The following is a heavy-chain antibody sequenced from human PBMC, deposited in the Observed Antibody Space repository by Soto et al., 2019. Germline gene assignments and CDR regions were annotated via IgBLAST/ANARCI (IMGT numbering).Heavy chain of an antibody. V-gene: IGHV4-30-4*01. CDR1: GGSISSGDYY. J-gene: IGHJ4*02. Sequence: SETLSLTCTVSGGSISSGDYYWSWIRQPPGKGLEWIGYIYYSGSTYYNPSLKSRVTISVDTSKNQFSLKLSSVTAADTAVYYCARALLYYDFWSGYYIDYWGQGTLVTVSS. CDR2: IYYSGST. D-gene: IGHD3-3*01. CDR3: ARALLYYDFWSGYYIDY.